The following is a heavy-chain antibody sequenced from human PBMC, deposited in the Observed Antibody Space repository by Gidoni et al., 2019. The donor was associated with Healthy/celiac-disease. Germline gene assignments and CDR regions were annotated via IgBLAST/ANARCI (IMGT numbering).Heavy chain of an antibody. CDR3: AKALGPAAKGGHYYYMDV. J-gene: IGHJ6*03. D-gene: IGHD2-2*01. CDR1: GFAFDDYA. CDR2: ISWKSGSI. V-gene: IGHV3-9*01. Sequence: EVQLVASGGGLVQPGRSLRLSCAASGFAFDDYAMHWVRQAPGKCLEWVSGISWKSGSIGYADSVKGRFTISRDNAKNSLYLQMNSLRAEDTALYYCAKALGPAAKGGHYYYMDVWGKGTTVTVSS.